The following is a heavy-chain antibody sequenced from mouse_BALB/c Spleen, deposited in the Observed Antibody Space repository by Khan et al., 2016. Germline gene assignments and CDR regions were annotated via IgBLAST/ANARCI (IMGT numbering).Heavy chain of an antibody. J-gene: IGHJ2*01. CDR2: IRNKANGYTT. CDR3: ARDKGGLLFDY. D-gene: IGHD3-1*01. CDR1: GFTFTDYY. Sequence: EVELVESGGGLVQPGGSLRLSCATSGFTFTDYYMTWVRQPPGKALEWLGFIRNKANGYTTEYSASVKGRFTISRDNSHNILYLQMNTLRTEDSATYYCARDKGGLLFDYWGQGTTLTVSS. V-gene: IGHV7-3*02.